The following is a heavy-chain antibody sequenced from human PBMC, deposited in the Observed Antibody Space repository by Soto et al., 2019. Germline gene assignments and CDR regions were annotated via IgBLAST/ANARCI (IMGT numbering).Heavy chain of an antibody. CDR2: INHSGST. CDR1: GGSFSGYY. J-gene: IGHJ6*03. D-gene: IGHD3-16*01. CDR3: ARGGGGILQQYYYYYMDV. Sequence: QVKLQQWGAGLLKPSETLSLTCAVYGGSFSGYYWSWIRQPPGKGLEWIGEINHSGSTNYNPSIKSRVTISVDTSKNQFSLTLSSVTAAYTAVYYCARGGGGILQQYYYYYMDVWGKGTTVTVSS. V-gene: IGHV4-34*01.